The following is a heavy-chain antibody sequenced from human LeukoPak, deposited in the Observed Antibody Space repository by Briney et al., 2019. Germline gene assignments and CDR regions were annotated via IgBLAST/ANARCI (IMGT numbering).Heavy chain of an antibody. V-gene: IGHV4-39*01. CDR3: ARHDSIVYYRPLDY. J-gene: IGHJ4*02. CDR1: GGSINSTNYY. Sequence: SETLSLTCTVSGGSINSTNYYWGWIRQPPGKGLEWIGSNYYSGSTYYNPSLRSRVTISVDTSKNQFSPKLTSVTAADTAVYYCARHDSIVYYRPLDYWGQGTLVTVSS. D-gene: IGHD3-22*01. CDR2: NYYSGST.